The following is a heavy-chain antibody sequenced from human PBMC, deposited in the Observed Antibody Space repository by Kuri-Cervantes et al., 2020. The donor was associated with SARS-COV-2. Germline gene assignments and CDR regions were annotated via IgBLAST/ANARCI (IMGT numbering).Heavy chain of an antibody. V-gene: IGHV3-23*01. D-gene: IGHD2-2*01. Sequence: GGSLRLSCAASGFTFSSYAMSWVRQAPGKGLEWVSAISGSGGSTYYADSVKGRFTISRDNSKNTLYLQMNSLRAEDTAVYYCAKDRELGYCSSTSCRYYYYMDVWGKGTTVTVSS. CDR3: AKDRELGYCSSTSCRYYYYMDV. CDR1: GFTFSSYA. J-gene: IGHJ6*03. CDR2: ISGSGGST.